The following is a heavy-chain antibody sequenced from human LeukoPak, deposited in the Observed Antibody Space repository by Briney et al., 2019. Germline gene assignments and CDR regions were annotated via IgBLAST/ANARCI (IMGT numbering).Heavy chain of an antibody. D-gene: IGHD2-15*01. CDR3: ARDQLVAYFDY. CDR1: GFTFSSYG. CDR2: IWYDGSNK. V-gene: IGHV3-33*01. J-gene: IGHJ4*02. Sequence: PGRSLRLSCAASGFTFSSYGMHWVRQAPGKGLEWVAVIWYDGSNKYYADSVKGRFTISRDNSKNTLYLQMNSLRAEDTAVYYCARDQLVAYFDYWGQGTLVTVSS.